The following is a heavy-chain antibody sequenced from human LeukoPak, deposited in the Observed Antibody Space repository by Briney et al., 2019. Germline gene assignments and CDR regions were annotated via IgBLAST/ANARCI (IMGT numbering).Heavy chain of an antibody. Sequence: DPSETLSLTCAVYGGSFSGYYWSWIRQPPGKGLEWIGEINHSGSTNYNPSLKSRVTISVDTSKNQFSLKLGSVTAADTAVYYCARVGGSWYSDGMDVWGQGTTVTVSS. D-gene: IGHD6-13*01. CDR1: GGSFSGYY. CDR2: INHSGST. CDR3: ARVGGSWYSDGMDV. J-gene: IGHJ6*02. V-gene: IGHV4-34*01.